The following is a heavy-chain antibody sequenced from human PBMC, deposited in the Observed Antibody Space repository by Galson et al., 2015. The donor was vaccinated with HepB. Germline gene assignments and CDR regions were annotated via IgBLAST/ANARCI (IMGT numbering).Heavy chain of an antibody. D-gene: IGHD4-17*01. CDR3: ASPTTVTTYGLGY. CDR1: GYTFTGYY. V-gene: IGHV1-2*02. CDR2: INPNSGGT. J-gene: IGHJ4*02. Sequence: SVKVSCKASGYTFTGYYMHWVRQAPGQGLEWMGWINPNSGGTNYAQKFQGRVTMTRDTSISTAYMELSRLRSDDTAVYYCASPTTVTTYGLGYWGQGTLVTVSS.